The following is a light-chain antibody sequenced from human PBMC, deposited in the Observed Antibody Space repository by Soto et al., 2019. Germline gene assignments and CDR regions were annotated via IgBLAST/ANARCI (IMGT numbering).Light chain of an antibody. J-gene: IGKJ1*01. CDR1: QSVTSGY. Sequence: EVVWTHSPGILSLSQGQRATLSCRASQSVTSGYLTWYQQKPGQAPRLLIYGTSSRATGIPDRFSGSGSGTDFTLTINRLEPEDFAVYYCQQYDNALWTFGQGTKVDIK. V-gene: IGKV3-20*01. CDR3: QQYDNALWT. CDR2: GTS.